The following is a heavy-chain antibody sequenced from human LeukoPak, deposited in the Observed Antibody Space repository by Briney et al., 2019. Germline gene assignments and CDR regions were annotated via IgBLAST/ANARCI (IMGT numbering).Heavy chain of an antibody. D-gene: IGHD3-10*01. V-gene: IGHV1-69*06. CDR1: GGTFSSYA. J-gene: IGHJ6*03. CDR3: ARGPHYYGYNYYYMDV. CDR2: IIPIFGTA. Sequence: SVKVSCKASGGTFSSYAISWVRQAPGQGLEWMGGIIPIFGTANYAQKFQGRVTITADKSTSTAYMELSSLRSEDTAVYYCARGPHYYGYNYYYMDVWGKGTTVTVSS.